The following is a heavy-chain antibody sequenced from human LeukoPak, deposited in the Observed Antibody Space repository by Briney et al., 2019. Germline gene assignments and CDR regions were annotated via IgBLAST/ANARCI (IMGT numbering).Heavy chain of an antibody. CDR1: GGSFSGYY. D-gene: IGHD3-22*01. Sequence: SETLSLTCAVYGGSFSGYYWSWIRQPPGKGLEWIGEINHSGSTNYNPSLKSRVTISVDTSKNQFSLKLSSVTAADTAVYYCARGPPYYYDSSGYWENWGQGTLVTASS. J-gene: IGHJ4*02. V-gene: IGHV4-34*01. CDR3: ARGPPYYYDSSGYWEN. CDR2: INHSGST.